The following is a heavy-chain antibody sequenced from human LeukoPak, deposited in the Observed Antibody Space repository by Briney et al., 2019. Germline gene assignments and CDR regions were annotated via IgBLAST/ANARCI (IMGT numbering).Heavy chain of an antibody. CDR3: ARDTQSYDNSGYYFFDF. V-gene: IGHV4-59*01. Sequence: SETLSLTCTVSGASIRSYYWNWLRQPPGKGLEWIGYINYSGSTNYNPSLKSRATISMDTSKHHFSLKLNSVTAADTAVYYCARDTQSYDNSGYYFFDFWGQGTLVTVSS. CDR2: INYSGST. CDR1: GASIRSYY. J-gene: IGHJ4*02. D-gene: IGHD3-22*01.